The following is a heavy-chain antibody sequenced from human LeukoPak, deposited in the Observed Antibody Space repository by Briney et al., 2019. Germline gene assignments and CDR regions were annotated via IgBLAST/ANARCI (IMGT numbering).Heavy chain of an antibody. CDR1: GFNFANHA. Sequence: GGSLRLSCAASGFNFANHAMSWVRQTPGKGLEWVSAISGGGDITYYADSVTGRFTISRDNSKDTLFLQMHSLRPGDTAVYYCVREDTPATANYWGQGTLVTIS. V-gene: IGHV3-23*01. CDR2: ISGGGDIT. D-gene: IGHD2-21*02. CDR3: VREDTPATANY. J-gene: IGHJ4*02.